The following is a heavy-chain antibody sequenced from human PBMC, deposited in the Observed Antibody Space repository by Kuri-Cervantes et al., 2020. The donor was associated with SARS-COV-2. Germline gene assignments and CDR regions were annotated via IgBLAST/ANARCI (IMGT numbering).Heavy chain of an antibody. CDR2: IYHSGST. J-gene: IGHJ4*02. CDR3: ARVEGAAAGTPSGNFDY. D-gene: IGHD6-13*01. CDR1: GGSISSGGYY. V-gene: IGHV4-30-2*01. Sequence: SETLSLTCTVSGGSISSGGYYWSWIRQPPGNGLEWIGYIYHSGSTYYNPSLKSRVTISVDRSKNQFSLKLSSVTAADTAVYYCARVEGAAAGTPSGNFDYWGQGTLVTVSS.